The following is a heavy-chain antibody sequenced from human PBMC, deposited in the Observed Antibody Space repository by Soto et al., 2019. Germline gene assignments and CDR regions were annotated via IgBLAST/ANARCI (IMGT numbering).Heavy chain of an antibody. Sequence: SLRLSCSSSLFTFSSYWMSLVRENPLKWLELVANIKQDGSEKYYVESVKGRFTISRDNAKNSLYLQMNSLRAEDTAVYYFARVPGLYCTNGVCYLEVWGQGTTVTVSS. J-gene: IGHJ6*02. CDR2: IKQDGSEK. CDR3: ARVPGLYCTNGVCYLEV. V-gene: IGHV3-7*05. CDR1: LFTFSSYW. D-gene: IGHD2-8*01.